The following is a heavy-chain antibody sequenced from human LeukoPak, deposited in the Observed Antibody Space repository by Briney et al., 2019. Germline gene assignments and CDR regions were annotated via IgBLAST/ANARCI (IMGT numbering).Heavy chain of an antibody. Sequence: GGSLRLSCAASGFTFSSYAMTWVRQAPGKGLEWVSFIGSSGDDTSYAGSVKGRFTISRDNSKNTLYLQMNSLRVEDTAVYYCAKVRGGVIAVTFFDYWGQGTLVTVSS. J-gene: IGHJ4*02. V-gene: IGHV3-23*01. CDR3: AKVRGGVIAVTFFDY. D-gene: IGHD6-19*01. CDR1: GFTFSSYA. CDR2: IGSSGDDT.